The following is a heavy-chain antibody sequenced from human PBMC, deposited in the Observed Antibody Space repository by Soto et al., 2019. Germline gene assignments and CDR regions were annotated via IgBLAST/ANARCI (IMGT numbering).Heavy chain of an antibody. CDR3: ARDPGGNSGWFDP. CDR2: IYYSGST. V-gene: IGHV4-39*07. CDR1: GGSISSSSYY. J-gene: IGHJ5*02. Sequence: SETLSLTCTVSGGSISSSSYYWGWIRQPPGKGLEWIGSIYYSGSTYYNPSLKSRVTISVDTSKNQFSLKLSSVTAADTAVYYCARDPGGNSGWFDPWGQGTLVTVSS. D-gene: IGHD2-21*02.